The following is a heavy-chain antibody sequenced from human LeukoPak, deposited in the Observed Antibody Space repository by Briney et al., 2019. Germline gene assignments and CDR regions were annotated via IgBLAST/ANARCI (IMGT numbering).Heavy chain of an antibody. CDR1: GVTFSDYA. CDR2: ISAYNGNT. CDR3: ARDGGWLHYYYYYYMDV. D-gene: IGHD6-19*01. V-gene: IGHV1-18*01. J-gene: IGHJ6*03. Sequence: ASVKVSCKASGVTFSDYALNWVRQAPGQGLEWMGWISAYNGNTNYTQKLQGRVTMTTDTSTSTAYMELRSLRSDDTAVYYCARDGGWLHYYYYYYMDVWGKGTTVTVSS.